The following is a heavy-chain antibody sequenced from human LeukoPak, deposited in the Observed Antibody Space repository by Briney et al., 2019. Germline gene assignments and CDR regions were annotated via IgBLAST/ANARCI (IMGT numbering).Heavy chain of an antibody. J-gene: IGHJ6*03. V-gene: IGHV4-38-2*01. D-gene: IGHD4-23*01. Sequence: SETLSLTCAVSGYSISSGYYWGWIRQPPGKGLGWIGSIYHSGSTYYNPSLKSRVTISVDTSKNQFSLKLSSVTAADTAVYYCARGRQTPYYYYYYMDVWGKGTTVTVSS. CDR3: ARGRQTPYYYYYYMDV. CDR2: IYHSGST. CDR1: GYSISSGYY.